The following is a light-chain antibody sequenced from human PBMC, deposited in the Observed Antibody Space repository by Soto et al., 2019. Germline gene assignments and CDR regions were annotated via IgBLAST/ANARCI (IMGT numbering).Light chain of an antibody. CDR1: QGIGDT. CDR2: GAS. V-gene: IGKV3-20*01. CDR3: QQYGSSPQT. J-gene: IGKJ1*01. Sequence: EVVMRQSPATLSVSPVEGATLSCRASQGIGDTLAWYQHKPGQAPRLLIYGASSRATGIPDRFSGSGSGTDFTLTISRLEPEDFAVYYCQQYGSSPQTFGQGTKVDIK.